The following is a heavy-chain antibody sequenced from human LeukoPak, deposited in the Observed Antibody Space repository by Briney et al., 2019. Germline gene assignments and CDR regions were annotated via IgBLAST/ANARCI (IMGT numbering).Heavy chain of an antibody. CDR1: GFTFSNYV. CDR3: ARDNDWAFHY. CDR2: VNHNGEMI. Sequence: GGSLRLSCAASGFTFSNYVMSWVRQAPGKGLEWVSYVNHNGEMIFYPDFVKGRFTISRDNAKNSLYLQMNSLRDEDTAVYYCARDNDWAFHYWGQGTLVTVSS. V-gene: IGHV3-48*02. J-gene: IGHJ4*02. D-gene: IGHD3-9*01.